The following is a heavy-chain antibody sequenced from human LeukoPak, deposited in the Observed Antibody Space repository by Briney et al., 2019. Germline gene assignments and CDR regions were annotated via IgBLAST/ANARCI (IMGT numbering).Heavy chain of an antibody. CDR1: GFTFSSYA. D-gene: IGHD3-10*01. Sequence: GGSLRLSCSASGFTFSSYAMHWVRQAPGKGLEYGSGIISNGGSTYYADSVKGRFTISRDNSKNTVYLQMSSLRTEDTAVYSCVKGHEPDYYGSGIDAFDIWGQGTMVTVSS. J-gene: IGHJ3*02. V-gene: IGHV3-64D*09. CDR3: VKGHEPDYYGSGIDAFDI. CDR2: IISNGGST.